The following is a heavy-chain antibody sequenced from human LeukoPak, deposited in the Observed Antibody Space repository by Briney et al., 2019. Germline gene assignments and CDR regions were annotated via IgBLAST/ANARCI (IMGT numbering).Heavy chain of an antibody. CDR1: GGSISSSSYY. Sequence: SETLSLTCTVSGGSISSSSYYWGWIRQPPGKGLEWIGSIYYSGSTYYNPSLKSRVTISVDTSKNQFSLKLSSVTAADTAVYYCARGRRYYYDSSGYYVSRYYFDYWGQGTLVTVSS. J-gene: IGHJ4*02. CDR2: IYYSGST. D-gene: IGHD3-22*01. V-gene: IGHV4-39*07. CDR3: ARGRRYYYDSSGYYVSRYYFDY.